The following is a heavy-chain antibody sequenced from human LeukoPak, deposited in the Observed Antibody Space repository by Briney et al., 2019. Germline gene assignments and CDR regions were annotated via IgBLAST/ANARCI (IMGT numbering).Heavy chain of an antibody. D-gene: IGHD3-22*01. Sequence: SETLSLTCTVPGGSISSYYWSWIRQPPGKGLEWIGYIYTSGSTNYNPSLKSRVTISVDTSKNQFSLKLSSVTAADTAVYYCARGYAYYYDSSGYSSSSPFDYWGQGTLVTVSS. CDR2: IYTSGST. CDR1: GGSISSYY. CDR3: ARGYAYYYDSSGYSSSSPFDY. J-gene: IGHJ4*02. V-gene: IGHV4-4*09.